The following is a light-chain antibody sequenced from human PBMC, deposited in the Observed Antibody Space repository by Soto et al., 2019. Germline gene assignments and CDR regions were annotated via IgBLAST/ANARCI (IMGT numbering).Light chain of an antibody. CDR3: QQYGSSPWT. CDR2: YAS. CDR1: QSVSNN. J-gene: IGKJ1*01. V-gene: IGKV3-15*01. Sequence: EIMMTQSPATLSVSPGERATLSCRASQSVSNNLAWYQQKPGQAPRLLIYYASTRATGVPARFSGSGSGTEFTLTISSPQSEDFAVYYCQQYGSSPWTFGQGTKVEIK.